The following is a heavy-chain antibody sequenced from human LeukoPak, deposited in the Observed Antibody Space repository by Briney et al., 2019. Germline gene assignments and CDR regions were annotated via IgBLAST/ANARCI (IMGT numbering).Heavy chain of an antibody. CDR1: GFTFSSYA. D-gene: IGHD6-19*01. CDR3: AKGEEQWLYNLNWFDP. V-gene: IGHV3-23*01. Sequence: GGSLRFSCAASGFTFSSYAMSWVRQAPGKGLEWVSAISGSGGSTYYADSVKGRFTISRDNSKNTLYLQMNSLRAEDTAVYYCAKGEEQWLYNLNWFDPWGQGTLVTVSS. J-gene: IGHJ5*02. CDR2: ISGSGGST.